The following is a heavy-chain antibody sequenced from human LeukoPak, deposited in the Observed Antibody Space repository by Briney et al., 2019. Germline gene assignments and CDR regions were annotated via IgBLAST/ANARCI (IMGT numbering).Heavy chain of an antibody. D-gene: IGHD1-1*01. CDR2: IWYDGSNK. CDR1: GFTFSSYG. V-gene: IGHV3-33*01. CDR3: ARTTSARVFDI. J-gene: IGHJ3*02. Sequence: PGRSLRLSCAASGFTFSSYGMHWVRQAPGKGLEWVAVIWYDGSNKYYADSVKGRFTISRDNSKNTLYLQMNSLRAEDTAVYYCARTTSARVFDIWGQGTMVTVSS.